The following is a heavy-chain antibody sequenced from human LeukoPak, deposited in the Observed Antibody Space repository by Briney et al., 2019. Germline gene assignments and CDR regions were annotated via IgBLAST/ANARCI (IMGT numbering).Heavy chain of an antibody. CDR3: ARAPKKLVATYDIGGGRHRGYSYGPNYFDY. D-gene: IGHD5-18*01. Sequence: SETLSLTCSVSGGSISSSSYYWGWIRQPPGKGLEWIGSIYYSESIDDKGGRTYYNPSLKSRVTISVDTSKNQFSLKLSSVTAADTAVYYCARAPKKLVATYDIGGGRHRGYSYGPNYFDYWGQGTLVTVSS. CDR2: IYYSESIDDKGGRT. J-gene: IGHJ4*02. CDR1: GGSISSSSYY. V-gene: IGHV4-39*07.